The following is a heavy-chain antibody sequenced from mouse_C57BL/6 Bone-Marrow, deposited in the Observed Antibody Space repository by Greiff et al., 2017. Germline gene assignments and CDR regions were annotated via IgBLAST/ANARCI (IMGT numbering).Heavy chain of an antibody. J-gene: IGHJ3*01. D-gene: IGHD1-1*01. CDR3: ERRYDGSSVFAY. Sequence: QVQLQQPGAELVKPGASVKMSCKASGYTFTSYWITWVKQTPGQGLEWIGAIYPGGGCTNYNENVKSKGTLTVDTSSSTAYLQLSSLTSEDSAVYYCERRYDGSSVFAYWGQGTLVTVSA. V-gene: IGHV1-55*01. CDR2: IYPGGGCT. CDR1: GYTFTSYW.